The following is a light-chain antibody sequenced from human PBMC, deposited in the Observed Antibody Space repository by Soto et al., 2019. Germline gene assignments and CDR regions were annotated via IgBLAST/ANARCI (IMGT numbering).Light chain of an antibody. V-gene: IGLV2-14*01. CDR3: SSYTSSSTPYV. J-gene: IGLJ1*01. CDR1: SSDVGGYNY. CDR2: EVS. Sequence: QSVLTQPASVSGCPGQSITISCTGTSSDVGGYNYVSWYQQHPGKAPKLMIYEVSKRPSGVSNRFSGSKSGNTASLTISGLEPEDEADYYCSSYTSSSTPYVFGTGTKVTVL.